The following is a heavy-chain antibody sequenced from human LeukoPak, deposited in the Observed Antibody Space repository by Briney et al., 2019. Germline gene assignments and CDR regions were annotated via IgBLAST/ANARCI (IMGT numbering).Heavy chain of an antibody. D-gene: IGHD6-6*01. J-gene: IGHJ4*02. CDR1: SGSISSNSYY. CDR3: ARRWKAARPGDYFDY. CDR2: IYYSGNT. V-gene: IGHV4-39*01. Sequence: SETLSLTCTVYSGSISSNSYYWGWIRQPPGKGLERIGNIYYSGNTHYNPSLKSRVTIFVDTSKNLISLKLSSVTAADTAVYYCARRWKAARPGDYFDYWGQGTLVTVSS.